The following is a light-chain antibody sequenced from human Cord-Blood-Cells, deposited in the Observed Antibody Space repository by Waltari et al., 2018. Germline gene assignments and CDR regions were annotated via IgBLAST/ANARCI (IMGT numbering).Light chain of an antibody. Sequence: QSALTQPASVSGSPGQSITISCTGTSSDVGGYNYVSWYQQHPGKAPKLVIYEVSNRPSGVSNRFSDSKSGNTASLTISGLQAEDEADYYCSSYTSSSTYVFGTGTKVTVL. CDR1: SSDVGGYNY. CDR2: EVS. V-gene: IGLV2-14*01. CDR3: SSYTSSSTYV. J-gene: IGLJ1*01.